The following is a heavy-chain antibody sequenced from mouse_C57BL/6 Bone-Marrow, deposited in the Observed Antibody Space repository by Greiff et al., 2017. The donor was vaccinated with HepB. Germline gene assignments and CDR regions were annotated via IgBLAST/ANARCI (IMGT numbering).Heavy chain of an antibody. J-gene: IGHJ4*01. CDR1: GFTFSDYG. Sequence: EVQVVESGGGLVKPGGSLKLSCAASGFTFSDYGMHWVRQAPEKGLEWVAYISSGSSTIYYADTVKGRFTISRDNAKNTLFLQMTSLRSEDTAMYYCARPIYYDYDGGYYYAMDYWGQGTSVTVSS. CDR3: ARPIYYDYDGGYYYAMDY. D-gene: IGHD2-4*01. CDR2: ISSGSSTI. V-gene: IGHV5-17*01.